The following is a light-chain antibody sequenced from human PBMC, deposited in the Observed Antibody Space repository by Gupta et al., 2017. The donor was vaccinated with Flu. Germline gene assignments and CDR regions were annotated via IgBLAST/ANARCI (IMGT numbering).Light chain of an antibody. V-gene: IGKV2-30*01. J-gene: IGKJ2*01. CDR1: QSLVYSDGNTY. CDR3: MQGTHLYT. CDR2: KVS. Sequence: DVVMTQSPLSLPVTLGQPASISCRSSQSLVYSDGNTYLSWFQQRPGQSPRRLIYKVSNRDSGVPDRFSGSGSGTDFTLKSSRVEAEDVGVYYCMQGTHLYTFGQGTKLEIK.